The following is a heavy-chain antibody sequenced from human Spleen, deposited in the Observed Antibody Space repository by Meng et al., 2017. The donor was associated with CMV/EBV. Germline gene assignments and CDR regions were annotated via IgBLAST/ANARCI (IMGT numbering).Heavy chain of an antibody. CDR1: GFTFSSYA. CDR2: IKQDGSEK. V-gene: IGHV3-7*01. CDR3: AREGTLCYDY. Sequence: GESLKISCAASGFTFSSYAMSWVRQAPGKGLEWVANIKQDGSEKHYVDSVKGRFIISRDNAKNSLYLQMNSLRVEDTAVYYCAREGTLCYDYWGQGMLVTVSS. D-gene: IGHD1-14*01. J-gene: IGHJ4*02.